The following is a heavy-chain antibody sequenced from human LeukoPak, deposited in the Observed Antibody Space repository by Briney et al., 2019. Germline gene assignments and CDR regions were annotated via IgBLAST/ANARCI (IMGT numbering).Heavy chain of an antibody. V-gene: IGHV3-9*01. CDR2: ISWHSGSI. D-gene: IGHD3-16*02. CDR3: AGGVIVTSFDY. Sequence: GRSLRLSCAASGFTFDGYAMHWVRHAPGKGLEWVSGISWHSGSIGYADSVKGRFTISRDNAKKSLYLQMNSLRAEDTALYYCAGGVIVTSFDYWGQGTLVTVSS. J-gene: IGHJ4*02. CDR1: GFTFDGYA.